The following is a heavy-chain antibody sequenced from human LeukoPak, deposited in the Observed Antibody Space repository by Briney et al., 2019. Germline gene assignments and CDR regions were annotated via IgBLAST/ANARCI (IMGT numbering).Heavy chain of an antibody. Sequence: SETLSPTCTVPGDSISSSSYYWGWIRQPPGKGLEWIGTIFYSGSTYYNPSLKSRVTISVDKSKNQFSLKLSSVTAADTAVYYCASAVRFWGQGTLVTVSS. D-gene: IGHD4-17*01. V-gene: IGHV4-39*07. CDR2: IFYSGST. J-gene: IGHJ4*02. CDR3: ASAVRF. CDR1: GDSISSSSYY.